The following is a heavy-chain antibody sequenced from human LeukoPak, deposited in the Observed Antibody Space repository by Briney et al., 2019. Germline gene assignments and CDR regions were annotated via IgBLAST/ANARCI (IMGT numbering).Heavy chain of an antibody. J-gene: IGHJ4*02. CDR1: GGSISSGSYY. Sequence: SETLSLTCTVSGGSISSGSYYWSWIRQPAGKGLEWIGRIYTSGSTNYNPSLKSRVTISVDTSKNQFSLKLSSVTAADTAVYYCARGGLRLGELSSPFDYWGQGTLVTVSS. CDR3: ARGGLRLGELSSPFDY. CDR2: IYTSGST. D-gene: IGHD3-16*02. V-gene: IGHV4-61*02.